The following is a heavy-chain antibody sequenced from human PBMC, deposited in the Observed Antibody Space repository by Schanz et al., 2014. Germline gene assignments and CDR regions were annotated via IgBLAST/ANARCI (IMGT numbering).Heavy chain of an antibody. V-gene: IGHV3-33*01. D-gene: IGHD1-26*01. CDR1: GFTFSSYG. Sequence: QVQLVESGGGVVQPGRSLRLSCAASGFTFSSYGMHWVRQAPGKGLEWVAVIWYDGSNKYYADSVKGRFTISRDNSKNTLFLQMNSLRAEDTAVYYCARDHTTESYYSAGPPIDYWGQGTLLTVPS. J-gene: IGHJ4*02. CDR3: ARDHTTESYYSAGPPIDY. CDR2: IWYDGSNK.